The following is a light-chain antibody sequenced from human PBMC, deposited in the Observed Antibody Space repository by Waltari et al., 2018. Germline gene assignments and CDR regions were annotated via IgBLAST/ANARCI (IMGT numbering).Light chain of an antibody. J-gene: IGKJ3*01. CDR1: QGISSN. V-gene: IGKV1-9*01. CDR3: QHGYGAPFT. Sequence: DIQMTQSPSSLSASVGDRVTIPCQASQGISSNLAWYQQKPGKVPKLLIYKASTLQSGVPSRFSGSGSGTDFTLTISSLQPEDFATYYCQHGYGAPFTFGPGTKLDIK. CDR2: KAS.